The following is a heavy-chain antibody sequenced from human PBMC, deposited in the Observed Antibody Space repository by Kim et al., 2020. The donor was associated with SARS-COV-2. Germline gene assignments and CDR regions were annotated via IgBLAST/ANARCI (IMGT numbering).Heavy chain of an antibody. Sequence: GESLKISCQGSGYSFTNYWVAWVRQMPGKGLEWMGIIYPDDSDTRYSPSFQGQVTISADKSINTAYLQWSSLKASDSAMYYCARLAEGHSNTYFEFWGQGTLVTVSS. J-gene: IGHJ4*02. V-gene: IGHV5-51*01. CDR3: ARLAEGHSNTYFEF. CDR2: IYPDDSDT. CDR1: GYSFTNYW. D-gene: IGHD4-4*01.